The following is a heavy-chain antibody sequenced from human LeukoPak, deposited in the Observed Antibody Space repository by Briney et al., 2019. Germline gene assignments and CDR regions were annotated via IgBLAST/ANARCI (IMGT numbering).Heavy chain of an antibody. V-gene: IGHV3-74*01. CDR2: ISSDGSIT. Sequence: GGSLRLSCAASGFTFSTYWMHWVRQAPGKGLVWVSRISSDGSITSYADSVKGRFTISRDNAKNTLYLQMNSLRAEDTAVYYCARGILRSGSYLDAFDIWGQGTMVTVSS. CDR3: ARGILRSGSYLDAFDI. CDR1: GFTFSTYW. J-gene: IGHJ3*02. D-gene: IGHD1-26*01.